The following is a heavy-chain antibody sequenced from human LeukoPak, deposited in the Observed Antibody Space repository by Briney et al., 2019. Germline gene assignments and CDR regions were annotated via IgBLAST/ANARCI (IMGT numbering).Heavy chain of an antibody. Sequence: GESLKISWKGSGYIFDIYWINWVRQVPGKGLEWMGIIYPGDSDTTYSPSFQGQVTMSVDKSINTAYLQWTSLKASDPAMYFCTRRRDYNDHWGQGTLVTVSS. CDR1: GYIFDIYW. CDR2: IYPGDSDT. J-gene: IGHJ5*02. D-gene: IGHD4-11*01. CDR3: TRRRDYNDH. V-gene: IGHV5-51*01.